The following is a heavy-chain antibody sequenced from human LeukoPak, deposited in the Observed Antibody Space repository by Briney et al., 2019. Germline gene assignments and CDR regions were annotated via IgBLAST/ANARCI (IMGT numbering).Heavy chain of an antibody. CDR2: IIPIFGIA. D-gene: IGHD6-13*01. V-gene: IGHV1-69*04. CDR1: GGTFSSYA. J-gene: IGHJ4*02. Sequence: SVKVSCKASGGTFSSYAISWVRQAPGQGLEWMGRIIPIFGIANYAQKFQGRVTITADKSTSTAYMEMSSLRSEDTAVYYCARAGSSSWLGVDYWGQGTLVTVSS. CDR3: ARAGSSSWLGVDY.